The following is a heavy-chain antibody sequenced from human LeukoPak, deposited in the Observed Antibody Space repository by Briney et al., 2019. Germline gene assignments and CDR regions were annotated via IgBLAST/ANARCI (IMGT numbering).Heavy chain of an antibody. D-gene: IGHD6-19*01. Sequence: GGSLRLSCAASGFTFDDYGMHWVRQPPGKGLEWVSGISWNSGNIGYADSVKGRFTISRDNAKNSLYLQMDILKPEDTAFYYCAKVDGYNSGWYDSWGQGTLVTASS. J-gene: IGHJ5*01. CDR3: AKVDGYNSGWYDS. V-gene: IGHV3-9*01. CDR2: ISWNSGNI. CDR1: GFTFDDYG.